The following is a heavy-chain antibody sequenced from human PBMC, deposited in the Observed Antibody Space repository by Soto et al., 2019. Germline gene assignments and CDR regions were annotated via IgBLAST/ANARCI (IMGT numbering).Heavy chain of an antibody. D-gene: IGHD2-15*01. Sequence: SETLSLTCTVSAGSISGYYWSWIRQPPGKELELIAYIHYSGSTYYNPSLKSRVTISIDTSKNQFSLKLSSVNAADTAVYYCARVPDIVVVVAAKSPPGGMDVWGQGTTVTVSS. CDR1: AGSISGYY. CDR3: ARVPDIVVVVAAKSPPGGMDV. J-gene: IGHJ6*02. V-gene: IGHV4-59*01. CDR2: IHYSGST.